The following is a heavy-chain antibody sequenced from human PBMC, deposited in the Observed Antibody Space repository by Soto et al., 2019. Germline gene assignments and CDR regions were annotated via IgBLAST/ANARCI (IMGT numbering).Heavy chain of an antibody. CDR1: GFTFDDYA. V-gene: IGHV3-9*01. Sequence: GGSLRLSCAASGFTFDDYAMHWVRQAPGKGLEWVSGISWNSGSIGYADSVTGRFTISRDNAKNSLYLQMNSLRAEDTALYYCAKDRLRLGELSLYPSFDIWGQGTMVTVSS. CDR3: AKDRLRLGELSLYPSFDI. CDR2: ISWNSGSI. D-gene: IGHD3-16*02. J-gene: IGHJ3*02.